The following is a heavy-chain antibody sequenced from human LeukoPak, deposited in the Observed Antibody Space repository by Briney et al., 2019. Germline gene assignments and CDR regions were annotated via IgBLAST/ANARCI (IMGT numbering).Heavy chain of an antibody. CDR3: ARDATKSSSSWYYYPHPPFDY. Sequence: GGSLRLSCAASGFTFSSYSMSWVRQAPGKGREWVSYISSSSSTIYYADSGKGRFTISRDNAKNSLDLQMNRLRHEDTAVYYCARDATKSSSSWYYYPHPPFDYWGQGTLVTVSS. CDR2: ISSSSSTI. D-gene: IGHD6-13*01. J-gene: IGHJ4*02. V-gene: IGHV3-48*02. CDR1: GFTFSSYS.